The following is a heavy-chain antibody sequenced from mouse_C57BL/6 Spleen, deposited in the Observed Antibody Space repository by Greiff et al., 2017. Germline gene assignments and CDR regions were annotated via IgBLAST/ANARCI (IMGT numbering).Heavy chain of an antibody. Sequence: EVKLMESGGGLVQPGGSLKLSCAASGFTFSDYYMYWVRQTPEKRLEWVAYISNGGGSTYYPDTVKGRFTISRDNAKNTLYLQMSRLKSEDTAMYYCARQTIYYGNYDYAMDYWGQGTSVTVSS. CDR3: ARQTIYYGNYDYAMDY. CDR2: ISNGGGST. CDR1: GFTFSDYY. V-gene: IGHV5-12*01. J-gene: IGHJ4*01. D-gene: IGHD2-1*01.